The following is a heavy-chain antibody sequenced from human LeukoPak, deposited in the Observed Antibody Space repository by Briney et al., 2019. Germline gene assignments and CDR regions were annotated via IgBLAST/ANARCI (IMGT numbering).Heavy chain of an antibody. CDR2: ISTTGST. D-gene: IGHD1-26*01. Sequence: SETLSLTCTVSGGSISNFYWSWIRQPAGKGLEWIGRISTTGSTNYNPSLKSRVTMLVDTSKNQFSLKMSSVTAADTAVYYCAKTTGRGTVDPGTSGYITFWGQGTLVTVSS. V-gene: IGHV4-4*07. J-gene: IGHJ4*02. CDR3: AKTTGRGTVDPGTSGYITF. CDR1: GGSISNFY.